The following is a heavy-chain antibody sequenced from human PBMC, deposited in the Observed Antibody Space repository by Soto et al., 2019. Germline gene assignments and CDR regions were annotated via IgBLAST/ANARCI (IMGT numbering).Heavy chain of an antibody. CDR2: ISAHTGSS. CDR3: ARAFFYQGSDSRGYSFDAFDF. J-gene: IGHJ3*01. D-gene: IGHD3-22*01. Sequence: QVQLVQSGAEVKKPGASVKVSCKASGYTFTSSGMSWVRQAPGQGLEWMGWISAHTGSSEYAQRFQGGVTMTTERSTSTAYMELRSLRSDDTAVSYCARAFFYQGSDSRGYSFDAFDFWGPGTLVTVSS. CDR1: GYTFTSSG. V-gene: IGHV1-18*01.